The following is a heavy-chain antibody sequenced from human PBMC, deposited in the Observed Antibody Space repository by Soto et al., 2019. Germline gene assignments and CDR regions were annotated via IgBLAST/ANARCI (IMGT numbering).Heavy chain of an antibody. V-gene: IGHV4-31*03. J-gene: IGHJ5*02. Sequence: PSETLSLTCPVSRASISDGKYYWCWIRQQPGKGLEWIGYNYYSGSTYYNPSLKSRVTISVDTSKNQFSLKLSSVTAADTAVYSCASIYDSSGYYYGNNWFDPWAQGTLVTVS. CDR2: NYYSGST. CDR1: RASISDGKYY. D-gene: IGHD3-22*01. CDR3: ASIYDSSGYYYGNNWFDP.